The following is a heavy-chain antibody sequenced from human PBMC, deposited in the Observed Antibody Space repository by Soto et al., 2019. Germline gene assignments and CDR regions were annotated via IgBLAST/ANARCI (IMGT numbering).Heavy chain of an antibody. CDR1: GFTFSSYS. D-gene: IGHD6-13*01. CDR2: ISSSSSYI. Sequence: GGSLRLSCAASGFTFSSYSMNWVRQAPGKGLEWASSISSSSSYIYYADSVKGRFTISRDNAKNSLYLQMNSLRAEDTAVYYCARGPNSSSWYLYFDYWGQGTLVTVSS. CDR3: ARGPNSSSWYLYFDY. J-gene: IGHJ4*02. V-gene: IGHV3-21*01.